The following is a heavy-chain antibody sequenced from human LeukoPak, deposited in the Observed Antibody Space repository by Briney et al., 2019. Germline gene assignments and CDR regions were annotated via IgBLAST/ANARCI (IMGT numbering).Heavy chain of an antibody. J-gene: IGHJ6*03. CDR2: IYSGGST. CDR1: GFTVSSGY. V-gene: IGHV3-53*01. D-gene: IGHD2-2*02. Sequence: GGSLRLSCAASGFTVSSGYMSWVRQAPGKGLEWVSVIYSGGSTYYADSVKGRFTISRDNAKNSLYLQMNSLRAEDTAVYYCARDIVVVPAAIGDYYYYYMDVWGKGTTVTVSS. CDR3: ARDIVVVPAAIGDYYYYYMDV.